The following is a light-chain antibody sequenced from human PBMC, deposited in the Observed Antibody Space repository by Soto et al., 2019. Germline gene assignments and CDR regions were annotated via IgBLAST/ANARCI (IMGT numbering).Light chain of an antibody. V-gene: IGKV3-20*01. CDR1: QTVSSSY. CDR3: QQYGSSPCT. CDR2: GAS. J-gene: IGKJ2*02. Sequence: EIVLTQSPGTLSLSPGERATLSCRASQTVSSSYLAWYRQKPGQAPRLLIYGASSRATGIPDRVSGSGSGTDFTLTISRLEPEDFAVYYCQQYGSSPCTFGQVTKLEIK.